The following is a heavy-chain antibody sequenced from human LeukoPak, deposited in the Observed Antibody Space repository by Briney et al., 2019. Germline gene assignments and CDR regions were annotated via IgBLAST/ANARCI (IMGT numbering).Heavy chain of an antibody. Sequence: SETLSLTCAVSGGSFSGYYWSWIRKPPGKGLEWIGEINYSGSTNYNPSLKSRVTISVDTSKNQLSLKLNSVTAADTAVYYCARFPGFLNRDYWGQGTLVTVSS. D-gene: IGHD1-1*01. V-gene: IGHV4-34*01. CDR1: GGSFSGYY. CDR2: INYSGST. CDR3: ARFPGFLNRDY. J-gene: IGHJ4*02.